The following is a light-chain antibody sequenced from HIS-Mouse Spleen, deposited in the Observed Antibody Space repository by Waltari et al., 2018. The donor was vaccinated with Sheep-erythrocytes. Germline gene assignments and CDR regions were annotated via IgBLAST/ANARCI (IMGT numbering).Light chain of an antibody. Sequence: EIVLTQSQATLPWSPGERPTLSCRASQSVSSYLAWYQQKPGQAPRLLIYDASNRATGIPARFSGSGSGTDFTLTISSLEPEDFAVYYCQQRSNWYTFGQGTKLEIK. CDR3: QQRSNWYT. J-gene: IGKJ2*01. CDR2: DAS. CDR1: QSVSSY. V-gene: IGKV3-11*01.